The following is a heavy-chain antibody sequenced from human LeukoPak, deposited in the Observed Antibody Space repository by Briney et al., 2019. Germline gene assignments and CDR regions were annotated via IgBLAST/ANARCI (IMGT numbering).Heavy chain of an antibody. V-gene: IGHV1-2*02. D-gene: IGHD6-19*01. CDR1: GYTFTGYY. CDR3: ARDPQGAVAGTFLDY. Sequence: ASVKVSCKASGYTFTGYYMHWVRQAPGQGLEWMGWINPNSGGTNYAQKSQGRVTMTRDTSISTAYMELSRLRSDDTAVYYCARDPQGAVAGTFLDYWGQGTLVTVSS. J-gene: IGHJ4*02. CDR2: INPNSGGT.